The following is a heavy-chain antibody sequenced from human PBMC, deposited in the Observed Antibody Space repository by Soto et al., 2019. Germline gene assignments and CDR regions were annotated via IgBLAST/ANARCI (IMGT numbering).Heavy chain of an antibody. Sequence: EVQLVETGGGLIQPGGSLRLSCAASGFTVSSNYMSWVRQAPGKGLEWVSIIYSGSTTYYADSVKGRFTISRDTSKNTLYLHMNSLSAEDTAVYYCASVRGNYDILTGYSLYYFDYWGQGTLVTVSS. CDR1: GFTVSSNY. CDR2: IYSGSTT. V-gene: IGHV3-53*02. D-gene: IGHD3-9*01. CDR3: ASVRGNYDILTGYSLYYFDY. J-gene: IGHJ4*02.